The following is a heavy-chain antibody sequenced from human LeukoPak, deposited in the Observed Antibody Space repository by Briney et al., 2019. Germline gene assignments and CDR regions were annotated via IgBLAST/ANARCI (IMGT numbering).Heavy chain of an antibody. D-gene: IGHD3-22*01. V-gene: IGHV4-39*01. Sequence: PSETLSLTCTVSGGSISSSSYYWGWIRQPPEKGLGWIGSIYYSGSTYYNPSLKSRVTISVDTSKNQFSLKVSSVTAADTAVYYCAGRKSSGYDLWGRGTLVTVSS. CDR3: AGRKSSGYDL. J-gene: IGHJ2*01. CDR1: GGSISSSSYY. CDR2: IYYSGST.